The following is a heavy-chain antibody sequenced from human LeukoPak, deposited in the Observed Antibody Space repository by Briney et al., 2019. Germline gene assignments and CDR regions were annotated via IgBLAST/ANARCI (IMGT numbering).Heavy chain of an antibody. J-gene: IGHJ4*02. CDR3: ASDLSTWFD. CDR1: GFIVSNNY. Sequence: GGSLRLSCVASGFIVSNNYMSWVRQAPGMGLELVSTIYRGGSSFADSVKGRFTISRDNSKNTLYLQMDSLRAEDTAVYYCASDLSTWFDWGQGTQVTVAS. CDR2: IYRGGSS. D-gene: IGHD6-13*01. V-gene: IGHV3-66*01.